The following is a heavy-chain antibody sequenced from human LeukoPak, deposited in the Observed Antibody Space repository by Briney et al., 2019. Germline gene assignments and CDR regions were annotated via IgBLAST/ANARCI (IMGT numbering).Heavy chain of an antibody. CDR1: GGSFSGYY. Sequence: PSETLSLTCAVYGGSFSGYYWSWIRQPPGKGLEWIGEINHSGSTNYNPSLKSRATISVDTSKNQFSLKLSSVTAADTAVYYCARGAPYYYDSSGHGNDYWGQGTLVTVSS. D-gene: IGHD3-22*01. CDR3: ARGAPYYYDSSGHGNDY. J-gene: IGHJ4*02. CDR2: INHSGST. V-gene: IGHV4-34*01.